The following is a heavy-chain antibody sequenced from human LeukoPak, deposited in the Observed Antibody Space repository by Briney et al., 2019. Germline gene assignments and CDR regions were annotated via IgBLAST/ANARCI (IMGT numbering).Heavy chain of an antibody. J-gene: IGHJ4*02. V-gene: IGHV3-30*04. CDR1: GFTFSSYA. CDR2: IPYDGSDK. D-gene: IGHD3-10*01. Sequence: GGSLRLSCAASGFTFSSYAMSWVRQAPGKGLEWVAFIPYDGSDKYYADSVKGRFTISRDNSKNTLYLQMNTLRADDTAVYYCASGSGTWSPDYWGQGTLVTVSS. CDR3: ASGSGTWSPDY.